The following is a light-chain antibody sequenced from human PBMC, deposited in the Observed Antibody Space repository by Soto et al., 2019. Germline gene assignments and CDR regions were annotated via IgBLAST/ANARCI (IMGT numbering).Light chain of an antibody. V-gene: IGKV1-12*02. CDR2: AAS. Sequence: DIQMTQSPSSMSASIGDRVTITCRASQIIGSWLAWYQQKPGKAPTLLIYAASSLQSGVPSRFSGSGSGTDLTLTITTLQAEDSATYYCQQANSFPFTFGPGTKVDIK. CDR3: QQANSFPFT. J-gene: IGKJ3*01. CDR1: QIIGSW.